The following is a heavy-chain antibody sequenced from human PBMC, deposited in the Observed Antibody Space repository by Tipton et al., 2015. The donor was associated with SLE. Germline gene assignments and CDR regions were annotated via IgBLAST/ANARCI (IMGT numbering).Heavy chain of an antibody. Sequence: TLSLTCTVSGGSISSYYWSWIRQPPGKGLEWIGYIYYSGSTNYNPSLKSRVTISVDTSKNQFSLKLSSVTAADTAVYYCARDGYSSGYAVGFDYWGQGTLVTVSS. J-gene: IGHJ4*02. D-gene: IGHD6-19*01. V-gene: IGHV4-59*12. CDR3: ARDGYSSGYAVGFDY. CDR2: IYYSGST. CDR1: GGSISSYY.